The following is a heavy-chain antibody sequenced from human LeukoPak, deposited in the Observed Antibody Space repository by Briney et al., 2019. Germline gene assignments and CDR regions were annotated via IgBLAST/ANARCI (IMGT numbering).Heavy chain of an antibody. V-gene: IGHV4-39*01. J-gene: IGHJ4*02. D-gene: IGHD5-24*01. CDR1: GGSIRSSSYY. CDR2: NYYSGST. Sequence: SETLSLTCTVSGGSIRSSSYYWGWIRQPPGKGLEWIGSNYYSGSTHYNPSLKSRVTISVDTSKNQFSLKLSSVTAADTAVYYCARQILFHSERWLKFFDYWGQGTLVTVSS. CDR3: ARQILFHSERWLKFFDY.